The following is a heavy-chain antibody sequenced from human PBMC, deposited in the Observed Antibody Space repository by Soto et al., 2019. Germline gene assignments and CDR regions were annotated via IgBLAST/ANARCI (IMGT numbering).Heavy chain of an antibody. Sequence: GASVKVSCKASGGTFSSYAISWVRQAPGQGLEWMGGIIPIFGTANYAQKFQGRVTITADESTSTAYMELSSLRSEDTAVYYCARARGYSGYDFIFDYWGQGTLVTVSS. J-gene: IGHJ4*02. CDR3: ARARGYSGYDFIFDY. CDR2: IIPIFGTA. V-gene: IGHV1-69*13. D-gene: IGHD5-12*01. CDR1: GGTFSSYA.